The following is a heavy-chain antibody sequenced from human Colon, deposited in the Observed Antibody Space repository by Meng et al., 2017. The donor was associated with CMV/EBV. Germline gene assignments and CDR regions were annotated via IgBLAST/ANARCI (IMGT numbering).Heavy chain of an antibody. CDR3: ARWGGQWVAPTGFDY. V-gene: IGHV4-38-2*01. CDR2: TYHTGTT. J-gene: IGHJ4*02. Sequence: GSLRLSCAASGFTFRNYAMSWVRQAPGKGLEWIGSTYHTGTTYYKSSLKSRVITSVDTPKNQFSLRLSSVTAADTAVYYCARWGGQWVAPTGFDYWGQGTLVTVSS. CDR1: GFTFRNYA. D-gene: IGHD6-19*01.